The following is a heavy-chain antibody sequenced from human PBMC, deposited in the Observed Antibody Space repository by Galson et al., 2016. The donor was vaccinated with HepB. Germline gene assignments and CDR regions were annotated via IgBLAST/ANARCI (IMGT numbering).Heavy chain of an antibody. CDR3: ARGDPSRDFWSDYQADLFSFDY. J-gene: IGHJ4*02. D-gene: IGHD3-3*01. CDR1: GFTFSNYA. Sequence: SLRLSCAASGFTFSNYAMTWVRQAPGKGLEWISTISNNDDSTYYADSVQGRFTISRDKSKNTLFLQMNSLRAADTAIYYCARGDPSRDFWSDYQADLFSFDYWGQGTRVSVSS. CDR2: ISNNDDST. V-gene: IGHV3-23*01.